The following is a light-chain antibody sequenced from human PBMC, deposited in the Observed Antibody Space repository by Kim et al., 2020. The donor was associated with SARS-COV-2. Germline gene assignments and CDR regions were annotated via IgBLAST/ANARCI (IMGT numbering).Light chain of an antibody. V-gene: IGLV2-14*01. CDR3: SSYTSTTTYV. CDR1: TSDVGGYNY. Sequence: QSALTQPASVSGSPGQSITISCTGTTSDVGGYNYVSWYQQHPGKAPTLNIYAVSKRPSGVSNRFSGSKSANTASLTISGLKAEDEADYYCSSYTSTTTYVLGTGNKVYVL. J-gene: IGLJ1*01. CDR2: AVS.